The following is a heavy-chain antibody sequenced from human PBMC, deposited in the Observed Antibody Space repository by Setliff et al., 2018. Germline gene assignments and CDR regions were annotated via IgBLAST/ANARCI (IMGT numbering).Heavy chain of an antibody. Sequence: SETLSLTCAVYGGSFSNYYWSWIRQTPGKGLEWIGESNHGGSTSYHPSLKSRLTMSVDTSKNQFSLKLTSVTAADTAVYYCFGAGTCSYWGQGTLVTVSS. D-gene: IGHD3-10*01. J-gene: IGHJ4*02. CDR1: GGSFSNYY. CDR3: FGAGTCSY. CDR2: SNHGGST. V-gene: IGHV4-34*01.